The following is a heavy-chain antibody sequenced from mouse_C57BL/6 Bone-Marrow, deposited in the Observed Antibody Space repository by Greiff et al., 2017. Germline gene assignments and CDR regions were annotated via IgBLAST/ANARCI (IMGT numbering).Heavy chain of an antibody. V-gene: IGHV1-64*01. D-gene: IGHD1-1*01. Sequence: QVQLKQPGAELVKPGASVKLSCKASGYTFTSYWMHWVKQRPGQGLEWIGMIHPNSGSTNYNEKFKSKATLTVDKSSSTAYMQLSSLTSEDSAVYYCARPVVDRFYYYAMDYWGQGTSVTVSS. J-gene: IGHJ4*01. CDR2: IHPNSGST. CDR3: ARPVVDRFYYYAMDY. CDR1: GYTFTSYW.